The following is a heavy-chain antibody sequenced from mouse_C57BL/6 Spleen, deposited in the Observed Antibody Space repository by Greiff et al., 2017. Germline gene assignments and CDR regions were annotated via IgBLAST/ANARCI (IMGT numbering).Heavy chain of an antibody. J-gene: IGHJ2*01. Sequence: EVHLVESGGGLVKPGGSLKLSCAASGFTFSSYAMSWVRQTPEKRLEWVATISDGGSYTYYPDNVKGRFTISRDNAKNNLYLQMSHLKSEDTARYYCARDFDYWGQGTTLTVSS. CDR3: ARDFDY. V-gene: IGHV5-4*01. CDR1: GFTFSSYA. CDR2: ISDGGSYT.